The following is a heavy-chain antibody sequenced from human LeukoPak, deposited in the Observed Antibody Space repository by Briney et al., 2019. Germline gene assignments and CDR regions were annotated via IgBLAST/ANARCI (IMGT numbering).Heavy chain of an antibody. CDR2: INPNSGGT. D-gene: IGHD3-22*01. CDR3: ARASAYYYYSTWWFDP. V-gene: IGHV1-2*02. J-gene: IGHJ5*02. CDR1: GYTFTGYY. Sequence: GASVKVSCKGSGYTFTGYYMHWVRQAPGQGLEWMGWINPNSGGTNYAQKFQGRVTMTRDTSISTAYMELSRLRSDDTAVYYCARASAYYYYSTWWFDPWGQGTLVTVSS.